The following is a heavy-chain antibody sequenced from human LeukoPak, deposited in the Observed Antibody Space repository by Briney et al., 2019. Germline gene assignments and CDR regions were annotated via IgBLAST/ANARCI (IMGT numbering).Heavy chain of an antibody. CDR3: ARLSWPGRGSRFDP. J-gene: IGHJ5*02. CDR2: MSYSGST. CDR1: GGSFSGYY. D-gene: IGHD3-10*01. V-gene: IGHV4-34*11. Sequence: PSENLSLTCAVYGGSFSGYYWSWIRQSPGKGLEWIGYMSYSGSTNYNPSLKSRVTISVDTSKNQFSLNLSSVTAADTTVYFCARLSWPGRGSRFDPWGQGTLVTVSS.